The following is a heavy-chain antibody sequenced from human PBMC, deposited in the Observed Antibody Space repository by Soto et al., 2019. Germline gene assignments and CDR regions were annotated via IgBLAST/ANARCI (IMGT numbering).Heavy chain of an antibody. Sequence: EVQLVESGGGLVKPGGSLRLSCAASEFSFNDYSMNWVRQAPGKGLELVSCISSSSSNINYADSVKGRFSISRDNAKKLLLLQMNSLRVEDTAVYFCARHPPCHPDYCSTNRAFDLWGQGTMVTVSS. CDR2: ISSSSSNI. J-gene: IGHJ3*01. V-gene: IGHV3-21*01. CDR1: EFSFNDYS. D-gene: IGHD3-10*01. CDR3: ARHPPCHPDYCSTNRAFDL.